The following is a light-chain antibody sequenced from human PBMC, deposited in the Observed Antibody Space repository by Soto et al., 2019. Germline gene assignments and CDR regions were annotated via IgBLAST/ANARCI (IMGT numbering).Light chain of an antibody. V-gene: IGKV1-5*03. CDR3: QQYNNYQRT. CDR2: KAS. Sequence: DIQMTQSPSTLSASVGDRVTITCRASQSISTWLAWYQQKPGKAPKLLIYKASSLESGVPSRFSGSGSGTEFTLTICSLQPDDFATYYCQQYNNYQRTFGQGTKVEIK. CDR1: QSISTW. J-gene: IGKJ1*01.